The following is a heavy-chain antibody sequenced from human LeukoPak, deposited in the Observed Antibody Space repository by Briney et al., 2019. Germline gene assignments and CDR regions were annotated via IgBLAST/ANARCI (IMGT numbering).Heavy chain of an antibody. CDR3: ARTTLINWFDP. Sequence: PGGSLRLSCAASGFTFSSYWMHWVRQAPGKGLVWVSRINSDGSSTGYADSVKGRFTISRDNAKNTLYLQMNSLRAEDTAVYYCARTTLINWFDPWGQGTLVTVSS. CDR1: GFTFSSYW. V-gene: IGHV3-74*01. J-gene: IGHJ5*02. CDR2: INSDGSST. D-gene: IGHD4-11*01.